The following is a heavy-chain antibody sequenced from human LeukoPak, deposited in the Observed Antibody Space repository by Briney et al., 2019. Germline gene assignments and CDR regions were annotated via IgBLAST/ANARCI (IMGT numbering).Heavy chain of an antibody. V-gene: IGHV1-2*02. CDR1: GYTFTGNY. Sequence: ASVKVSCKTSGYTFTGNYMHWVRQAPGQGLEWMGWINPDSGGTNYAQKFQGRVTMSRDTSISTAYMELSRLTSGDTAVYYCARGGYNYGVDYWGQGTLVTVSS. CDR3: ARGGYNYGVDY. D-gene: IGHD5-18*01. CDR2: INPDSGGT. J-gene: IGHJ4*02.